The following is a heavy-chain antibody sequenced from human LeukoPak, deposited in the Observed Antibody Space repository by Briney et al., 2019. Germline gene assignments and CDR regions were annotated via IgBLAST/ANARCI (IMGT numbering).Heavy chain of an antibody. CDR1: GFTFSSYS. D-gene: IGHD3-10*01. CDR3: ARNGGLLWFGELFGEGVSTDYYMDV. J-gene: IGHJ6*03. V-gene: IGHV3-21*01. Sequence: GGSLRLSCAASGFTFSSYSMNWVRQAPGKGLEWVSSISSSSSYIYYADSVKGRFTISRDNAKNSLYLQMNSLRAEDTAVYYCARNGGLLWFGELFGEGVSTDYYMDVWGKGTTVTVSS. CDR2: ISSSSSYI.